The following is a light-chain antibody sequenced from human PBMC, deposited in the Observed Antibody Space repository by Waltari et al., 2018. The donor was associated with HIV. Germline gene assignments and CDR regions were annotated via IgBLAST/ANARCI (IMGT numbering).Light chain of an antibody. CDR1: QGIRND. CDR2: AAS. V-gene: IGKV1-6*01. Sequence: AIRTTTSLSSRSASGGAGVTTHCRASQGIRNDLGWYQQKPGQAPKLLIYAASSLQIGVPSRFSGSGSGTDFTLTISSLQPEDFATYYCLQDYNYPWTFGQGTKVEIK. J-gene: IGKJ1*01. CDR3: LQDYNYPWT.